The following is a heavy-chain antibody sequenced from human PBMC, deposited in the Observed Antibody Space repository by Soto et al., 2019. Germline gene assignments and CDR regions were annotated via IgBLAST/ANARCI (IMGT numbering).Heavy chain of an antibody. D-gene: IGHD6-19*01. V-gene: IGHV4-59*01. J-gene: IGHJ4*02. CDR2: IYYSGST. Sequence: QVQLQESGPGLVKPSETLSLTCTVSGGSISSYYWSWIRQPPGKGLEWIGYIYYSGSTNYNPSLKSRVTISVDTSKNQFSLKLSSVTAADTAVYYCARDHLPDIYSSGWYGFDYWGQGTLVTVSS. CDR3: ARDHLPDIYSSGWYGFDY. CDR1: GGSISSYY.